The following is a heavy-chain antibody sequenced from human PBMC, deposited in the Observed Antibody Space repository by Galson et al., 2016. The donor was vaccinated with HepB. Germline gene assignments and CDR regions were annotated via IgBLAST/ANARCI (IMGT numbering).Heavy chain of an antibody. D-gene: IGHD5-18*01. Sequence: LTCTVSGGSISSSSSYWGWIRQPPGKGLEWIGNMYYSGSTYYKSSLKSRVAMSVDMSKNQFSLKLTSVTTADTAVYYCARHISRVDTAMVLWGQGTLVIVSS. CDR1: GGSISSSSSY. J-gene: IGHJ4*02. CDR3: ARHISRVDTAMVL. CDR2: MYYSGST. V-gene: IGHV4-39*01.